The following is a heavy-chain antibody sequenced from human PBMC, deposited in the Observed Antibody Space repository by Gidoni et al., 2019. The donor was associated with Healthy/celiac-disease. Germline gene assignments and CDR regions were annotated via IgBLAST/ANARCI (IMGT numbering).Heavy chain of an antibody. CDR2: IKSKTDGGTT. CDR1: GSAFSKAW. CDR3: TTAHGQLWRYYHYGMDV. Sequence: EVQRVESGGGLVKHGGSLRPTCAAAGSAFSKAWMSWVRQAPGKGLEWVVRIKSKTDGGTTDSAAPVKGRFTISRDDSKHTLYLQMHSLKTEDTAVYYCTTAHGQLWRYYHYGMDVWGQGTTVTVSS. V-gene: IGHV3-15*01. J-gene: IGHJ6*02. D-gene: IGHD5-18*01.